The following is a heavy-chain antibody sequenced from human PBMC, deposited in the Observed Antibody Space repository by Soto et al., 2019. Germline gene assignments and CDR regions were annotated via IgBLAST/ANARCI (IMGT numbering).Heavy chain of an antibody. V-gene: IGHV3-7*01. Sequence: GGSLRLSCAASVFTFSSYWMSWVRQTPGKGLEWVANIKQDGSEKYHVGSVKGRFTISRDNAKNSLYLQMNNLRAEDTAVYYCARLPLLTTRYYFNYWGQGTLVTVSS. J-gene: IGHJ4*02. CDR2: IKQDGSEK. D-gene: IGHD3-22*01. CDR3: ARLPLLTTRYYFNY. CDR1: VFTFSSYW.